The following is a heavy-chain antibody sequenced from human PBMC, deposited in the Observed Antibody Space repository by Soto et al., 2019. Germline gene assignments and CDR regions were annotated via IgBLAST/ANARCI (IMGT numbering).Heavy chain of an antibody. V-gene: IGHV3-7*01. J-gene: IGHJ4*02. D-gene: IGHD5-12*01. CDR3: ARETVELATNG. Sequence: EVQLVESGGGLVQPGGSLRLSCAASGFTFSSYCMSWVRQAPGKGLEWVANIKQDGSEKYYVASVKGCFTISRDNAENSLFLQMSSLRAEDTAVYYCARETVELATNGWGQGTLVTVSS. CDR1: GFTFSSYC. CDR2: IKQDGSEK.